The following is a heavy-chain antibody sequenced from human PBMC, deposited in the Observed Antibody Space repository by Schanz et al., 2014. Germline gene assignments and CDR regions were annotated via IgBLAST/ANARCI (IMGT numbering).Heavy chain of an antibody. V-gene: IGHV3-11*01. CDR1: GFTFRDYQ. J-gene: IGHJ6*02. CDR3: ARSPRMDV. CDR2: ITSGSAK. Sequence: VQLVESGGGLVKPGGSLRLSCTASGFTFRDYQMTWIRQAPGKGLEWVSYITSGSAKFYADSVKGRFTISRDNAKNSLYLQMNSLKTEDTAVYYCARSPRMDVWGQGTMVTVSS.